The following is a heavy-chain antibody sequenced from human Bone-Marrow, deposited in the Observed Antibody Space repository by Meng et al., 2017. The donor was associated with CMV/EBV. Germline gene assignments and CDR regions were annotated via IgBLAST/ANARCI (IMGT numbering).Heavy chain of an antibody. Sequence: GGSLRLSCAASGFTFDDYAMHWVRQAPGKGLEWVSGISWNSGSIGYADSVKGRFTISRDNAKNSLYLQMNSLRAEDTALYYCAKDHYYDILTGSMNAFDIWGQGPMVPVSS. CDR3: AKDHYYDILTGSMNAFDI. CDR2: ISWNSGSI. D-gene: IGHD3-9*01. V-gene: IGHV3-9*01. CDR1: GFTFDDYA. J-gene: IGHJ3*02.